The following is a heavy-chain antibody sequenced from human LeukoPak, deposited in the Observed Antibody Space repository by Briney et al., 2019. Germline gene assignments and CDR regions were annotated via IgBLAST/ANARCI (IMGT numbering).Heavy chain of an antibody. V-gene: IGHV3-48*01. CDR2: ISSSSTI. D-gene: IGHD2-2*01. J-gene: IGHJ6*03. CDR3: ARTEYQLLDYYYYYMDV. Sequence: PGGSLRLSCAASGFTFSSYSMNWVRQAPGKGLEWVSYISSSSTIYYADSVKGRFTISRDNAKNSLYLQMNSLRAEDTAVYYCARTEYQLLDYYYYYMDVWGKGTTVTVSS. CDR1: GFTFSSYS.